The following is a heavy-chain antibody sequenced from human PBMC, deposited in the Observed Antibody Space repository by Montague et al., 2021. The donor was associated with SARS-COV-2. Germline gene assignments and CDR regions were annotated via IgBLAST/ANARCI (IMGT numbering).Heavy chain of an antibody. CDR3: ARVQTTVAYDY. V-gene: IGHV2-70*01. CDR2: XXWXXXK. Sequence: PALVQPPQTLTLTCTFSGFSLSTSGMCVSWIRQPPGKALEWLAXXXWXXXKYXSTSLKTRLTISKDTSKNQVVLTMTNMDPVDTATYYCARVQTTVAYDYWGQGTLVTVSS. J-gene: IGHJ4*02. D-gene: IGHD4-23*01. CDR1: GFSLSTSGMC.